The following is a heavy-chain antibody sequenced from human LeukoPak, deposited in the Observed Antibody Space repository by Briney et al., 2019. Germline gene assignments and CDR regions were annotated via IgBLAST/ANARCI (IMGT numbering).Heavy chain of an antibody. V-gene: IGHV3-48*02. J-gene: IGHJ6*04. Sequence: GGSLRLSCAASGFSFSSSSMNWVRQAPGKGLEWISYISSSSSAIYYADSVTGRFTISRDNDNNLLYLQMNSLREEDTAVYYCARENWDIVAIPMDVWGKGTTVTVSS. CDR3: ARENWDIVAIPMDV. CDR2: ISSSSSAI. D-gene: IGHD2-15*01. CDR1: GFSFSSSS.